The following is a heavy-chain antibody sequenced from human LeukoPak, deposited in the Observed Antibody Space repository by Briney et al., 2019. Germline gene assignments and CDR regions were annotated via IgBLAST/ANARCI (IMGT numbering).Heavy chain of an antibody. CDR3: ARIAVAGTRFYYYYMDV. D-gene: IGHD6-19*01. J-gene: IGHJ6*03. V-gene: IGHV4-4*07. CDR2: IYTSGST. Sequence: PSETLSLTCTVSGGSISSYYWSWIRQPAGKGLEWIGRIYTSGSTNYNPSLKSRVTIAVATSKNQFSLKLSSVTAADTAVYYCARIAVAGTRFYYYYMDVWGKGTTVTISS. CDR1: GGSISSYY.